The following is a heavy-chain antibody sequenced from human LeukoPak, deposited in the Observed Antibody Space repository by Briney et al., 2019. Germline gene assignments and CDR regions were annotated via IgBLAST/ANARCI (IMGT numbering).Heavy chain of an antibody. CDR3: ARMGRLDY. Sequence: GGSLRLSCAASGFTFSDYWMTWVRQAPGKGLEWVANIKEDGSRKYYVDSVKGRFTISRGNAKNSQYLQMNSLRVEDTAVYYCARMGRLDYWGQGTLVTVSS. CDR1: GFTFSDYW. D-gene: IGHD5-24*01. CDR2: IKEDGSRK. V-gene: IGHV3-7*01. J-gene: IGHJ4*02.